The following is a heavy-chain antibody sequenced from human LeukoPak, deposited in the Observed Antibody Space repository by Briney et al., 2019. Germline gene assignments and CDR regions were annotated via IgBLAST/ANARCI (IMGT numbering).Heavy chain of an antibody. D-gene: IGHD2-15*01. CDR2: INHSGST. J-gene: IGHJ4*02. CDR3: ARRVVVVVAATDYFDY. CDR1: GGSFSGNY. Sequence: PSETLSLTCAVYGGSFSGNYWSWVRQRPGQGLEWIGEINHSGSTNYNPSLKSRVTIPVDTSKNQFSLKLSSVTGADTGVCYCARRVVVVVAATDYFDYSLGGTLVTVSS. V-gene: IGHV4-34*01.